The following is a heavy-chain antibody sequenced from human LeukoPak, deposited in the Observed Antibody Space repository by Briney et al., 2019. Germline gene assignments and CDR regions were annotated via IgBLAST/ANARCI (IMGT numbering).Heavy chain of an antibody. Sequence: SEALSLTCAVYGGSSSGYYWSWIRQPPGKGLEWIGEINHSGSTNYNPSLKSRVTISVDTSKNQFSLKLSSVTAADTAVYYCARESYYYDSSGYYYRIYYYYGMDVRGQGTTVTVSS. D-gene: IGHD3-22*01. CDR2: INHSGST. V-gene: IGHV4-34*01. CDR3: ARESYYYDSSGYYYRIYYYYGMDV. J-gene: IGHJ6*02. CDR1: GGSSSGYY.